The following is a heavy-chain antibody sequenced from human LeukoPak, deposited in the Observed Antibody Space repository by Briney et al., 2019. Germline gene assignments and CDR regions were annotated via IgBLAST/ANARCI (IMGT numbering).Heavy chain of an antibody. D-gene: IGHD3-22*01. V-gene: IGHV1-24*01. CDR1: GYTLTELS. CDR3: ATFRITMIVVVEAFDI. J-gene: IGHJ3*02. CDR2: FDPEDGET. Sequence: ASVKVSCKVSGYTLTELSMHWVRQAPGKGLGWMGGFDPEDGETIYAQKFQGRVTMTEDTSTDTAYMELSSLRSEDTAVYYCATFRITMIVVVEAFDIWGQGTMVTVSS.